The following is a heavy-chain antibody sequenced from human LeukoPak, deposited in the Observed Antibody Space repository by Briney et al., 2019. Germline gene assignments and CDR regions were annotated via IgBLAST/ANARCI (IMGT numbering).Heavy chain of an antibody. CDR3: ARHGWRSGWYWD. Sequence: SETLSLTCTVSGGSISSDNYYWGWIRQSPGKGLEWIGSIYYTGSTYYNPSLKSRVTISVDTSKNQFSLKLSSVTAADTAVYYCARHGWRSGWYWDWGQGTLVTVSS. CDR1: GGSISSDNYY. J-gene: IGHJ4*02. D-gene: IGHD6-19*01. V-gene: IGHV4-39*01. CDR2: IYYTGST.